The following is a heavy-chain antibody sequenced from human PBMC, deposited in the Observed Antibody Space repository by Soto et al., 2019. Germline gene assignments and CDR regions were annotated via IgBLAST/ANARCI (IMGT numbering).Heavy chain of an antibody. Sequence: EVQLLESGGGLVQPGGSLRLSCAASGFTFSSYAMGWVRQAPGKGMEWVSAISGSGGSTYYADSVKGRFTISRDNSKNTLYLQMNSLRAEDTAVYYCAKDQRYCTNGVCYDSYYMDVWGKGTTVTVSS. CDR1: GFTFSSYA. CDR3: AKDQRYCTNGVCYDSYYMDV. CDR2: ISGSGGST. J-gene: IGHJ6*03. D-gene: IGHD2-8*01. V-gene: IGHV3-23*01.